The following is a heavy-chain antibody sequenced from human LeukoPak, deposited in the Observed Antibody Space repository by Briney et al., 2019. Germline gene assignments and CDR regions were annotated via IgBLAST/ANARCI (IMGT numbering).Heavy chain of an antibody. CDR3: ASVRGYRDFYFDY. V-gene: IGHV4-34*01. D-gene: IGHD3-22*01. CDR1: GGSFSGYY. CDR2: INHSGST. Sequence: SETLSLTCAVYGGSFSGYYWSWIRQPPGKGLEWIGEINHSGSTNYNPSLKSRVTISVDTSKNQFSLKLSSVTAADTAVYYCASVRGYRDFYFDYWGQGTLVTVSS. J-gene: IGHJ4*02.